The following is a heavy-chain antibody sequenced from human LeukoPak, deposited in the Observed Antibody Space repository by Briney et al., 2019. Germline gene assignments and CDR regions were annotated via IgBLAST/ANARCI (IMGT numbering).Heavy chain of an antibody. D-gene: IGHD2-2*01. Sequence: SETLSLTCTVSGGSISGYYWSWSRQPPGKGVEWIGNLYYMRGAWYKSSLKSRVTTSVDTSKNQFSLKLSSVTAADTAVYYCARASGTSWPGSYYYYYMDVWGKGTTVTVSS. J-gene: IGHJ6*03. CDR1: GGSISGYY. CDR2: LYYMRGA. V-gene: IGHV4-59*01. CDR3: ARASGTSWPGSYYYYYMDV.